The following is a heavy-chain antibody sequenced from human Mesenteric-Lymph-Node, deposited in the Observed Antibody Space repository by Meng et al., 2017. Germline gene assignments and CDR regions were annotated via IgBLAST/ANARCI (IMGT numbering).Heavy chain of an antibody. V-gene: IGHV3-7*01. CDR1: GFTFSSYW. D-gene: IGHD2-2*01. J-gene: IGHJ4*02. CDR2: IKQDGSET. CDR3: ARVRIIRSRSTFDS. Sequence: GESLKISCAASGFTFSSYWMSWVRQAPGKGLEWVANIKQDGSETYYVDSVKGRFTISRDNARNSLSMQMNSLRPEDTAVYYCARVRIIRSRSTFDSWGQGTLVTVSS.